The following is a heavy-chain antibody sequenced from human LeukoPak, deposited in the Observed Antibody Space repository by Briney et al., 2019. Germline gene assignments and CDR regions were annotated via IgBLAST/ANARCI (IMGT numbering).Heavy chain of an antibody. V-gene: IGHV3-30*02. CDR2: IRYGGSNK. CDR3: AKAGTVRTYYYYYMDV. CDR1: GFTFSSYG. D-gene: IGHD1-7*01. J-gene: IGHJ6*03. Sequence: GGSLRLSCAASGFTFSSYGMHWVRQAPGKGLEWVAFIRYGGSNKYYADSVKGRFTISRDNSKNTLYLQMNSLRAEDTAVYYCAKAGTVRTYYYYYMDVWGKGTTVTISS.